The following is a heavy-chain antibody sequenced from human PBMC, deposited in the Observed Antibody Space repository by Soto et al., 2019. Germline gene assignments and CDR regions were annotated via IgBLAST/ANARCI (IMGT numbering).Heavy chain of an antibody. CDR2: TYYRSKWYN. J-gene: IGHJ6*02. CDR1: GDSVSSNSAA. V-gene: IGHV6-1*01. CDR3: ARDRSGYDGSGYYSYYYDGMDV. D-gene: IGHD3-22*01. Sequence: QVQLQQSGPGLVKPSQTLSLTCAISGDSVSSNSAAWNWIRQSPSRGLEWLGRTYYRSKWYNDYAVSVKSRITLNPDTSKNQFSLQLNSVNPEDTAVYYCARDRSGYDGSGYYSYYYDGMDVWGQGTTVTVSS.